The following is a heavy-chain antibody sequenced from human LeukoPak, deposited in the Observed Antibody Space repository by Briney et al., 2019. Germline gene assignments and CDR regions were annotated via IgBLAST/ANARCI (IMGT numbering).Heavy chain of an antibody. CDR2: IYYSGDT. D-gene: IGHD3-10*01. CDR3: ARVYWYYDASGSRETYEYMDV. CDR1: GGSISSSSYY. V-gene: IGHV4-39*07. J-gene: IGHJ6*03. Sequence: SETLSLTCTVSGGSISSSSYYWGWIRQPPGKGLEWIGSIYYSGDTYYNPSLKSRVTMSVDTSKNQFSLKVNSVAAADSAVYYCARVYWYYDASGSRETYEYMDVWGKGTTVTVSS.